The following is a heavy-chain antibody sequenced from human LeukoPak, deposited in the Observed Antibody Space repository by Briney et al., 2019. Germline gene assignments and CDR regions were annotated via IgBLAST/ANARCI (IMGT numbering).Heavy chain of an antibody. CDR1: GFTFSSYS. V-gene: IGHV3-21*01. Sequence: GGSLRLSCAASGFTFSSYSMNWVRQAPGKGLEWVSSISSSSSYIYYADSVKGRFTISRDNAKNSLYLQMDSLRAEDTAVYYCARGPYSTYYFDYWGQGTLVTVSS. D-gene: IGHD6-13*01. J-gene: IGHJ4*02. CDR3: ARGPYSTYYFDY. CDR2: ISSSSSYI.